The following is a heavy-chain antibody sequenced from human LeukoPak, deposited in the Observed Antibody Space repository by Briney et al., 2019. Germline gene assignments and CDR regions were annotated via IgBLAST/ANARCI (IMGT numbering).Heavy chain of an antibody. V-gene: IGHV1-69*13. D-gene: IGHD6-13*01. Sequence: ASVKVSCKASGGTFSSYAISWVRQAPGQGLGWMGGIIPIFGTANYAQKFQGRVTITADESTSTAYMELSSLRSEDTAVYYCARGFYNGYSSSWFFDYWGQGTLVTVSS. CDR1: GGTFSSYA. CDR3: ARGFYNGYSSSWFFDY. J-gene: IGHJ4*02. CDR2: IIPIFGTA.